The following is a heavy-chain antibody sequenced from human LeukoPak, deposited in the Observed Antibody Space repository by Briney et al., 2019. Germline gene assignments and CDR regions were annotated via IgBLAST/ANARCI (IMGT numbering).Heavy chain of an antibody. CDR1: GFTFSSYE. J-gene: IGHJ6*02. Sequence: GGSLRLSCAASGFTFSSYEMNWVRQAPGKGLEWVSVIYSGGSTYYADSVKGRFTISRDNSKNTLYLQMNSLRAEDTAVYYCAIMRVVSVYYGMDVWGQGTTVAVSS. CDR2: IYSGGST. V-gene: IGHV3-53*01. D-gene: IGHD3-22*01. CDR3: AIMRVVSVYYGMDV.